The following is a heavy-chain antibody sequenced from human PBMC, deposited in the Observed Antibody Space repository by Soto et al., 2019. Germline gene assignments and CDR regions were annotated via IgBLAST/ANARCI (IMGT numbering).Heavy chain of an antibody. V-gene: IGHV1-69*01. CDR3: ARALPDYGDSLRAFDI. Sequence: QVQLVQSGAEVKKPGSSVKVSCKASGGTFSSYAISWVRQSPGQVREWMGGIIPIFGTANYAQKFQGRVTITEDESTSTAYLALSSLRSADTAVYYCARALPDYGDSLRAFDIWGQGTMVTVSS. CDR1: GGTFSSYA. CDR2: IIPIFGTA. D-gene: IGHD4-17*01. J-gene: IGHJ3*02.